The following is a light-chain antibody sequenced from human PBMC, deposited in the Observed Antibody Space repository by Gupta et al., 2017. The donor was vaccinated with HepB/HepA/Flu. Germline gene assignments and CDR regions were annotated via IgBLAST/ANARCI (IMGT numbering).Light chain of an antibody. V-gene: IGKV1-39*01. J-gene: IGKJ1*01. CDR3: QRSDGTPKT. Sequence: DIQMTQSPSSLSASVGDRVTITFRASQSINNYLNWYQQKPGKAPKLLIYAASRLQSGVPSRLTGCGPRTDFTLTISSLQPEDLPHSYCQRSDGTPKTYGEGTKVEIK. CDR2: AAS. CDR1: QSINNY.